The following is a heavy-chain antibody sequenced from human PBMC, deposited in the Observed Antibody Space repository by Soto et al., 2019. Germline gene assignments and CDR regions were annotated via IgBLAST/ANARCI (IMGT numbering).Heavy chain of an antibody. CDR1: GFTVSSNY. J-gene: IGHJ6*02. CDR2: IYSGGST. D-gene: IGHD2-15*01. V-gene: IGHV3-53*01. Sequence: GGSLRLSCAASGFTVSSNYMSWVRQAPGKGLEWVSVIYSGGSTYYADSVKGRFTISRDNSKNTLYLQMNSLRAEDTAVYYCARDQGVVVAATLSHYYYYGMDVWGQGTTVTVSS. CDR3: ARDQGVVVAATLSHYYYYGMDV.